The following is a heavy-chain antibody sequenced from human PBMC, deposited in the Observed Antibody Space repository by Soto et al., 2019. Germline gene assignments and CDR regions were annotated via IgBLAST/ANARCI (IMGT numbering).Heavy chain of an antibody. V-gene: IGHV4-4*02. J-gene: IGHJ6*02. CDR1: GGSITSSQW. CDR3: ARDLRPYSSFTGRYYYGIDV. CDR2: KYHSGSS. Sequence: SETLSLTCSVSGGSITSSQWWTWVRQPPGRGLEWIGEKYHSGSSNYNPSLKSRVTISIDKSKNQFSLILTSVTAADTAIYYCARDLRPYSSFTGRYYYGIDVWGQGTAVTVSS. D-gene: IGHD6-6*01.